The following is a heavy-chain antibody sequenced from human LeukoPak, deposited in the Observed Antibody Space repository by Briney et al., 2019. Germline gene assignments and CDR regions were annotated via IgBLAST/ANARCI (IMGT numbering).Heavy chain of an antibody. D-gene: IGHD4-11*01. J-gene: IGHJ4*02. CDR2: ISTSGTTI. Sequence: PGGSLRLSCAASGFTFSSYSMNWVRQVPGKELEWVSYISTSGTTIYYADSVKGRFTISRDNAKNSLYLQMNSLRDDDTAVYYCARVRGTAVTPVGYYFDYWGQGTLVTVSS. CDR3: ARVRGTAVTPVGYYFDY. CDR1: GFTFSSYS. V-gene: IGHV3-48*02.